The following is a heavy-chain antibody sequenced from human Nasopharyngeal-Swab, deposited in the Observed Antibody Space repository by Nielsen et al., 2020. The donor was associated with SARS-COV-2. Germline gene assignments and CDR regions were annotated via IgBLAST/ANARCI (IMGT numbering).Heavy chain of an antibody. J-gene: IGHJ4*02. D-gene: IGHD3-3*01. CDR3: TRNDFWSGYYTDY. CDR1: GFTFGDYA. Sequence: GESLKISCTASGFTFGDYAMSWFRQAPGKGLGVVGFIRSKAYGGTTEYAASVKGRLTISRDDSKSIAYLQMNSLKTEDTAVYYCTRNDFWSGYYTDYWGQGTLVTVSS. V-gene: IGHV3-49*03. CDR2: IRSKAYGGTT.